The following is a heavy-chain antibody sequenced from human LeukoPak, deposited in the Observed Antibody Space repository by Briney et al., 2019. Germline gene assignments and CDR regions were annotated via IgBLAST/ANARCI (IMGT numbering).Heavy chain of an antibody. D-gene: IGHD3-22*01. J-gene: IGHJ3*02. CDR1: GYTFTSYG. Sequence: GASVTVSCKASGYTFTSYGISWVRQAPGQGLEWMGWVSAYNGNTNYAQKLQGRVTMTTDTSTSTAYMELRSLRSDDTAVYYCARAVVMDNAFDIWGQGTMVTVSS. CDR2: VSAYNGNT. CDR3: ARAVVMDNAFDI. V-gene: IGHV1-18*01.